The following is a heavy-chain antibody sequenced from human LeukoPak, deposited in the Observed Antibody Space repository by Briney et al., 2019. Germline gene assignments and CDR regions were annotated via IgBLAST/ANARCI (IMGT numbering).Heavy chain of an antibody. V-gene: IGHV1-69*05. CDR3: ARDGELGYCSSTSCLYY. Sequence: GASVKVSCKASGGTFSSYAISWVRQAPGQGLEWMGGIIPIFGTANYAQKFQGRVTITTDESTSTAYMELSSLRSVDTAVYYRARDGELGYCSSTSCLYYWGQGTLVTVSS. D-gene: IGHD2-2*01. CDR2: IIPIFGTA. CDR1: GGTFSSYA. J-gene: IGHJ4*02.